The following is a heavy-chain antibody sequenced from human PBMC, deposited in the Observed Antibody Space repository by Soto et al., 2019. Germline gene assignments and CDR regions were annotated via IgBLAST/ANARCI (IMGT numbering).Heavy chain of an antibody. CDR1: GGTFSSYG. Sequence: SVKVSCKASGGTFSSYGISWVRQAPGQGLEWMGGIIPIFGTANYAQKFQGRVTITADTSASTAYMELSSLRSEDTAVYYCARGGYVDSSNYLAYWGLVILVTVSS. CDR3: ARGGYVDSSNYLAY. J-gene: IGHJ4*02. V-gene: IGHV1-69*06. CDR2: IIPIFGTA. D-gene: IGHD3-22*01.